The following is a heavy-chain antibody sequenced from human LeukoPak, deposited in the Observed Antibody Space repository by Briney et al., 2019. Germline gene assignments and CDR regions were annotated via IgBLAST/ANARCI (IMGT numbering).Heavy chain of an antibody. D-gene: IGHD4/OR15-4a*01. V-gene: IGHV3-11*01. CDR3: ARDPDYGDPY. Sequence: PGGSLRLSCSASGFSFSDSYMSWFRLSAEKGLEWIAYITSSGTTTEYADSVKGRFTISGVNAKNSLYLQMNSLRPEDTAVYYCARDPDYGDPYWGQGTLVTVSS. J-gene: IGHJ4*02. CDR2: ITSSGTTT. CDR1: GFSFSDSY.